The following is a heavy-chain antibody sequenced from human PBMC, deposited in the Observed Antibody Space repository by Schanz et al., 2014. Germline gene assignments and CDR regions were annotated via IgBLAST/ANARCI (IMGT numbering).Heavy chain of an antibody. Sequence: QVQLVDSGGGLVQPGGSLRLSCTASGFPFSDYFMAWIRQPPGRGLEWVSYIGNGGVTIYYADSVKGRFTISRDNSKNSLYLQMNSLRAEDTAVYYCARIGGSVFDYWAQGTLVTVSS. CDR1: GFPFSDYF. CDR3: ARIGGSVFDY. D-gene: IGHD3-10*01. CDR2: IGNGGVTI. J-gene: IGHJ4*02. V-gene: IGHV3-11*01.